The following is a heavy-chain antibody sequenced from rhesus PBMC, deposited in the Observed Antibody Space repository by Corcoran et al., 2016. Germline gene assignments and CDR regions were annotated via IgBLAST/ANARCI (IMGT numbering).Heavy chain of an antibody. V-gene: IGHV3S5*01. D-gene: IGHD1-20*01. CDR3: AKGGFGWNRDRFDV. CDR2: ISIIGDKP. CDR1: RFTFSSFA. Sequence: QLVGTGGGLVQPGGSLRLSCAASRFTFSSFAMSWVRQATGKGLEWVSGISIIGDKPFYAGSGKGRCTISRDNGQYTVSLQMNSLRAEDTATYYCAKGGFGWNRDRFDVWGAGVVVTVSS. J-gene: IGHJ5-1*01.